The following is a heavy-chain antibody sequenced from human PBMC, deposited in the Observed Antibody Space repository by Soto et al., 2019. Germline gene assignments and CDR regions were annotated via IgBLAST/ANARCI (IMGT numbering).Heavy chain of an antibody. J-gene: IGHJ4*02. CDR1: GVTCGSYS. D-gene: IGHD2-2*01. V-gene: IGHV3-21*01. Sequence: GVLMRLWCGVSGVTCGSYSVNRVRKAPGKGLEWVSSISSSSSYIYYADSVKGRFTISRDNAKNSLYLQMNSRRAEDTAVYYCARDACTPYCSSTSCRGDFDYWGQGTLVTVSS. CDR3: ARDACTPYCSSTSCRGDFDY. CDR2: ISSSSSYI.